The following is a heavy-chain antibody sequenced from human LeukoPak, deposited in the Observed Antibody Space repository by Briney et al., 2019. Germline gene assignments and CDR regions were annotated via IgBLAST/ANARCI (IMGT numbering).Heavy chain of an antibody. CDR3: ARVHTSGLIY. CDR2: INPNSGVT. Sequence: ASVKVSCKASGYSFTVYSMHWVRQAPGQGLEWMRWINPNSGVTNYAQQFQGRVTMTRDTSITTAYMELSGLRSDDTAVYYCARVHTSGLIYWGQGTLVTVSS. J-gene: IGHJ4*02. D-gene: IGHD6-19*01. V-gene: IGHV1-2*02. CDR1: GYSFTVYS.